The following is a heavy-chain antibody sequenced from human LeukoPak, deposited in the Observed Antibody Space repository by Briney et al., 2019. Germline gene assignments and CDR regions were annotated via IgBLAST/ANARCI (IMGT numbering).Heavy chain of an antibody. CDR3: ARAHNWKYGSFDF. CDR2: ISSSSSYI. D-gene: IGHD1-7*01. Sequence: GGSLRLSCAASGFTFSSYSINWVRQAPGKGLEWVSCISSSSSYIYYADSVKGRFTISRDNAKNSLYLQMNSLRAEDTAVYYCARAHNWKYGSFDFWGQGTLVTVSS. J-gene: IGHJ4*02. CDR1: GFTFSSYS. V-gene: IGHV3-21*01.